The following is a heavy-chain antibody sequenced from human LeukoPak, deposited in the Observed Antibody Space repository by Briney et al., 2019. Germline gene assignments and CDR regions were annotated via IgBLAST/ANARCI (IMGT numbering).Heavy chain of an antibody. CDR1: GGSIRREDHY. Sequence: PSQTLSLTCTVSGGSIRREDHYWGSVRHPPGKGLEYIGYISHSGSTYYKPSLKSRLTVSIDTAKNQFSLRMTSVTTADTAVYYSVREGISLWFGESLLSNWFDSWGQGSLVTVSS. CDR3: VREGISLWFGESLLSNWFDS. J-gene: IGHJ5*01. V-gene: IGHV4-30-4*01. D-gene: IGHD3-10*01. CDR2: ISHSGST.